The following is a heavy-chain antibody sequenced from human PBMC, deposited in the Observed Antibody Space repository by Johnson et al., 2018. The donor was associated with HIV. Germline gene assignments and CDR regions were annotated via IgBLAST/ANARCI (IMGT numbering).Heavy chain of an antibody. D-gene: IGHD3-16*01. CDR1: GFTFSSYG. J-gene: IGHJ3*02. CDR2: ISYDGSDK. V-gene: IGHV3-30*04. CDR3: ARGRGALDI. Sequence: VQLVESGGGVVQPGRSLRLSCAASGFTFSSYGMHWVRQAPAKGLEWVAVISYDGSDKDYADSVKGRFTISRDNANNSLYVQMNSLRAEDTAVYYCARGRGALDIWGQGTMVTVSS.